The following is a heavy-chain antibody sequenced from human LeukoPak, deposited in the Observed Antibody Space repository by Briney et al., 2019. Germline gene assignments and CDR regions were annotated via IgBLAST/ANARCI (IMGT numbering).Heavy chain of an antibody. V-gene: IGHV1-18*01. Sequence: ASVKVSCKASGYTFTSYGISWVRQAPGQGLEWMGWISAYNGNTNYAQKLQGRVTMTTGTSTSTAYMELRSLRSDDTAVYYCARVPSTSIAARPRDYWGQGTLVTVSS. CDR1: GYTFTSYG. CDR3: ARVPSTSIAARPRDY. D-gene: IGHD6-6*01. J-gene: IGHJ4*02. CDR2: ISAYNGNT.